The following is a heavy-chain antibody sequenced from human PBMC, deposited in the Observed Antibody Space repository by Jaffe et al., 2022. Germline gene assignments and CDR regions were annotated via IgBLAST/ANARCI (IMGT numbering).Heavy chain of an antibody. Sequence: EVQLLESGGGLVQPGGSLRLSCAASGFTFSTSAMNWVRQPPGKGLEWVSTISGNGGIAYYADSVKGRFTISRDNSKNTVYLQMNSLRAEDTAIYYCAKADRGKYLFDYWGQGTPVTVSS. CDR2: ISGNGGIA. D-gene: IGHD2-2*01. J-gene: IGHJ4*02. V-gene: IGHV3-23*01. CDR3: AKADRGKYLFDY. CDR1: GFTFSTSA.